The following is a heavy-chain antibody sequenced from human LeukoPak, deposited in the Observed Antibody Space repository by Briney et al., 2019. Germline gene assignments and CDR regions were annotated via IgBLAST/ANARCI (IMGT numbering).Heavy chain of an antibody. CDR2: IHYSGST. CDR1: GGSISSYY. Sequence: SETLSLTCTVSGGSISSYYWSWLRQPPGKGLEWIGYIHYSGSTNYNPSLQSRVTISVDTSKNQFSLNLSSVTAADTAVYYCARGRSSGSEDFWGQGTLVTVPS. J-gene: IGHJ4*02. D-gene: IGHD6-19*01. V-gene: IGHV4-59*01. CDR3: ARGRSSGSEDF.